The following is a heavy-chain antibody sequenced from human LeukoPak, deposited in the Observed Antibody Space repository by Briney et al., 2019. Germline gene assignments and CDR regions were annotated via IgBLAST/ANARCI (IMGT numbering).Heavy chain of an antibody. J-gene: IGHJ4*02. CDR2: TIPIFGTA. CDR3: ARGTDYGEYYFDY. V-gene: IGHV1-69*13. CDR1: GGTFSSYA. D-gene: IGHD4-17*01. Sequence: SVKVSCKASGGTFSSYAISWVRQAPGQGLEWMGGTIPIFGTANYAQKFQGRVTITADESTSTAYMELSGLRSEDTAVYYCARGTDYGEYYFDYWGQGTLVTVSS.